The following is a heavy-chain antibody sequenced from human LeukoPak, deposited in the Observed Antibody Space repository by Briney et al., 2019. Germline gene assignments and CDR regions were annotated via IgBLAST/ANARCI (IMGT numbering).Heavy chain of an antibody. D-gene: IGHD5-12*01. CDR2: INSDGTTT. CDR1: AFNFTAYW. CDR3: AVSNGGYGP. J-gene: IGHJ5*02. V-gene: IGHV3-74*01. Sequence: GALRLSCASSAFNFTAYWMHWVRQDPRQGLLWVARINSDGTTTNYADSVKGRFTISRDNAKNTLFLQMNSLRAEDTAVYFCAVSNGGYGPWGQGALVTVSS.